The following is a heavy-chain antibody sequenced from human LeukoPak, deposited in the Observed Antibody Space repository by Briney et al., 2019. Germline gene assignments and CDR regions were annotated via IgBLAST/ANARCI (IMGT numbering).Heavy chain of an antibody. D-gene: IGHD3-22*01. CDR3: TRHNYDRSGYGAFDI. V-gene: IGHV3-73*01. CDR2: IRSKTNNYAT. CDR1: GFTFSGSD. Sequence: GGSLRLSCAASGFTFSGSDIHWVRQASGKGLEWVGHIRSKTNNYATADAASVKGRFTFSRDDSKNTAYIQTNSLKTEDTAVYYCTRHNYDRSGYGAFDIWGQRTMVTVSS. J-gene: IGHJ3*02.